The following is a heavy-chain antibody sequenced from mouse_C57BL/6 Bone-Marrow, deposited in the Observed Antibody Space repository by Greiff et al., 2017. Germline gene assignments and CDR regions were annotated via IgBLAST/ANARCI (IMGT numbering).Heavy chain of an antibody. V-gene: IGHV1-19*01. Sequence: VQLKESGPVLVKPGASVKMSCKASGYTFTDYYMNWVKQSHGKSLEWIGVINPYNGGTSYNQKFKGKATLTVDKSSSTAYMELNSLTSEDSAVYYCARDYYDYDVSFAYWGQEALVTVSA. CDR1: GYTFTDYY. D-gene: IGHD2-4*01. CDR2: INPYNGGT. CDR3: ARDYYDYDVSFAY. J-gene: IGHJ3*01.